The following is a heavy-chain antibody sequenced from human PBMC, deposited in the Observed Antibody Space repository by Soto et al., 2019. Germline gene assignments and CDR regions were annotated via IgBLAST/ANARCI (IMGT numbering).Heavy chain of an antibody. CDR3: GKDPDSGGYDF. CDR1: GCTFSSYA. J-gene: IGHJ4*02. V-gene: IGHV3-23*01. D-gene: IGHD1-26*01. CDR2: ISGSGGST. Sequence: GEPLRLSCAVSGCTFSSYAMSWVRQAPGKGLEWVSAISGSGGSTYYADSVKGRFTISRDNSKNTLYLQMNSLRAEDTAVYYCGKDPDSGGYDFWGQGTLVTVSS.